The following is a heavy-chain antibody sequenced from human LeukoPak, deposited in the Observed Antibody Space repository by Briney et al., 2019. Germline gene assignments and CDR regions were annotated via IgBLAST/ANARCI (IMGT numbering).Heavy chain of an antibody. CDR1: RFTFSSYA. D-gene: IGHD3-22*01. Sequence: GGSLRLSCAASRFTFSSYAMSWVRQAPGKGLEWVSRISGRGGSTYYADSVKGRFTISRDNSKNTLYLQMNSLRAEDTAVYYCAKSSYYDSSGFYREYYFDYWGQGTLVTVSS. J-gene: IGHJ4*02. CDR2: ISGRGGST. CDR3: AKSSYYDSSGFYREYYFDY. V-gene: IGHV3-23*01.